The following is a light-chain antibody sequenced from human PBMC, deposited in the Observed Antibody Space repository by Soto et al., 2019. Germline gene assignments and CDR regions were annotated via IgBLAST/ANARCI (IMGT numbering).Light chain of an antibody. J-gene: IGKJ1*01. CDR2: DAS. CDR1: QTVSSIY. CDR3: QQYGSSPQT. V-gene: IGKV3-20*01. Sequence: EIVLTQSPGTLSLSPGERATLSCRASQTVSSIYLAWYQQKPGQAPRLLIYDASSRATGVPDRFSGSGSGTDFTLTISRLEPEDFAVYYCQQYGSSPQTFGQGTKVDIK.